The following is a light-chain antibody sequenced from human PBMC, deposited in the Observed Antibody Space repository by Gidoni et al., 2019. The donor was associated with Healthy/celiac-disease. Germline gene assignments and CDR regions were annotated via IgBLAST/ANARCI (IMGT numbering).Light chain of an antibody. Sequence: IGLTQSPGTLSLSPGERATLSCRASQSVSSCYSAWYQQKPGAAPMLLIYGASSRATGIPDRFGGSGSWTYFTLTISILEPEVFAVYYWQQYGSASLTFGGGTKVEIK. CDR2: GAS. CDR1: QSVSSCY. CDR3: QQYGSASLT. V-gene: IGKV3-20*01. J-gene: IGKJ4*01.